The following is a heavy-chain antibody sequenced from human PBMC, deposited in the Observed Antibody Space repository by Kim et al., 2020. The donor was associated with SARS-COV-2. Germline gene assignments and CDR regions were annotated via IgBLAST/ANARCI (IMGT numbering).Heavy chain of an antibody. CDR3: AKDFRPRYIVATMPDY. V-gene: IGHV3-33*06. D-gene: IGHD5-12*01. Sequence: GKSPFTISRDNSKNTLYLQMNSLRAEDMAVYYCAKDFRPRYIVATMPDYWGQGTLVTVSS. J-gene: IGHJ4*02.